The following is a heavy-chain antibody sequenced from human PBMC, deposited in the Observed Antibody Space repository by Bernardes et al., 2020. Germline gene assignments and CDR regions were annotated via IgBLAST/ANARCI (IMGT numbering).Heavy chain of an antibody. Sequence: ASVKVSCKASGYTFTSYGIIWVRQAPGQGLEWMGWISAYNGNTDYAQKLQGRVTMTTDTSTSTAYMELRSLRSDDTAVYYCARESYYYDSSGYVWGQGTLVTVSS. V-gene: IGHV1-18*04. J-gene: IGHJ4*02. CDR2: ISAYNGNT. CDR3: ARESYYYDSSGYV. CDR1: GYTFTSYG. D-gene: IGHD3-22*01.